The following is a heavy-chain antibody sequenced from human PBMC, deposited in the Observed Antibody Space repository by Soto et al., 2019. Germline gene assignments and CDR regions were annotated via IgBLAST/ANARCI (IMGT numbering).Heavy chain of an antibody. Sequence: PGGSLRLSCAASGFTFNTYSMDWVRQAPGKGLEWVSSISSSSNYINYADSVKGRFTISRDNAENSDYLQMNSLRAEDTAVYYCAKAGSGPSRYYFFMDVWGKGTTVTVS. CDR1: GFTFNTYS. V-gene: IGHV3-21*01. CDR3: AKAGSGPSRYYFFMDV. J-gene: IGHJ6*03. CDR2: ISSSSNYI. D-gene: IGHD3-10*01.